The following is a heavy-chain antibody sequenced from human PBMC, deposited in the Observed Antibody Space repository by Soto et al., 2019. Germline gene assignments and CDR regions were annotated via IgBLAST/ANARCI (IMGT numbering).Heavy chain of an antibody. V-gene: IGHV3-21*01. D-gene: IGHD6-13*01. J-gene: IGHJ4*02. Sequence: GGSLRLSCAASGFTFSGYIMNWVRQAPGKGLEWVSSISSSSSYIYYADSVKGRFTISRDNAKNSLYLQMNSLRAEDTAVYYCATTAAGTVSYFDYWGQGTLVTVSS. CDR1: GFTFSGYI. CDR2: ISSSSSYI. CDR3: ATTAAGTVSYFDY.